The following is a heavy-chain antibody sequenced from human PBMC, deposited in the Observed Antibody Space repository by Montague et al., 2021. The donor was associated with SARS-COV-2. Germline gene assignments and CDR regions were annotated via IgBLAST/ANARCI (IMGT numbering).Heavy chain of an antibody. CDR2: MYETGNM. V-gene: IGHV4-4*09. CDR3: TRNMAY. J-gene: IGHJ4*02. Sequence: SETLSLTCTVSSGSLSNYYCSWIRHSQDNGRESIAYMYETGNMSYNPSLRSRVSISADTSKSQFSLNLTSVPAAASARYYCTRNMAYWGQGVLVTV. D-gene: IGHD2/OR15-2a*01. CDR1: SGSLSNYY.